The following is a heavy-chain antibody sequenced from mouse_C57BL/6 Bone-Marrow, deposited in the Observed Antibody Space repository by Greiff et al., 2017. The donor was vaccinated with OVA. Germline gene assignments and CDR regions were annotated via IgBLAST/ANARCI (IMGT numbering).Heavy chain of an antibody. D-gene: IGHD1-1*01. CDR2: IDPENGDT. V-gene: IGHV14-4*01. CDR1: GFNIKDDY. J-gene: IGHJ1*03. Sequence: VQLQQSGAELVRPGASVKLSCTASGFNIKDDYMHWVMQRPEQGLEWIGWIDPENGDTEYASKFQGQATITADTSSNTAYLQLSSLTSEDTAVYYCVIYYYDSYWYFDVWGTGTTVTVSS. CDR3: VIYYYDSYWYFDV.